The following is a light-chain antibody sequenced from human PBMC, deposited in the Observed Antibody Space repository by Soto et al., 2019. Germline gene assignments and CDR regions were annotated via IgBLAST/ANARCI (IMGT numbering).Light chain of an antibody. CDR1: QSVSSSY. Sequence: EIVLSQSPGTLSLSPGERATLSCRASQSVSSSYLAWYQQKPGQAPRLLIYGTSSRATAIPDRFSGSGSGTDFTITISRLESEDFAVYYCQQYGSSSWTFGQGTKVEIK. CDR2: GTS. CDR3: QQYGSSSWT. V-gene: IGKV3-20*01. J-gene: IGKJ1*01.